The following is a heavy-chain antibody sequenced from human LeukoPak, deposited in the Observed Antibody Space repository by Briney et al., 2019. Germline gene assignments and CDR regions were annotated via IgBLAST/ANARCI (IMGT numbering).Heavy chain of an antibody. D-gene: IGHD1-26*01. CDR3: ARDSGSYRDAFDI. V-gene: IGHV1-2*04. CDR1: GYTFIGYY. Sequence: ASVKVSCKVSGYTFIGYYIHWVRQAPGQGLEWMGWINPNSGGTNYAQKFQGWVTMTRDTSISTAYMELSRLRSDDTAVYYCARDSGSYRDAFDIWGQGTMVTVSS. CDR2: INPNSGGT. J-gene: IGHJ3*02.